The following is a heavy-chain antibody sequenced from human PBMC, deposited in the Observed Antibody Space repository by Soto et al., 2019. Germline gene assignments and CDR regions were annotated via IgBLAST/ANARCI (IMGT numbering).Heavy chain of an antibody. CDR2: ISWDSDNI. CDR3: AKGVIIAAEMDS. Sequence: GGSLRLSCAGSGFTFDDYAMHWVRQVPGRGLEWVSGISWDSDNIGYADSVKGRFTISRDNAKNSLYLQMNSLRAEDTALYYCAKGVIIAAEMDSWGQGTPVTVSS. D-gene: IGHD2-21*01. J-gene: IGHJ4*02. V-gene: IGHV3-9*01. CDR1: GFTFDDYA.